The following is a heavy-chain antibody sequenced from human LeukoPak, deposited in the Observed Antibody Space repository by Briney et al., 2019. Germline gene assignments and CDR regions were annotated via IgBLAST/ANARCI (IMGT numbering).Heavy chain of an antibody. V-gene: IGHV3-21*01. CDR3: ARDQTTYLTTTEYKWFDP. CDR2: ISSSSIYI. D-gene: IGHD1-1*01. Sequence: GGSLRLSCAAPGFTFSTYGMNWVRQAPGRGLEWVSSISSSSIYIHYADSVKGRFTVSRDNAKNSLYLQMNSLRAEDTAVYYCARDQTTYLTTTEYKWFDPWGQGTLVTVSS. J-gene: IGHJ5*02. CDR1: GFTFSTYG.